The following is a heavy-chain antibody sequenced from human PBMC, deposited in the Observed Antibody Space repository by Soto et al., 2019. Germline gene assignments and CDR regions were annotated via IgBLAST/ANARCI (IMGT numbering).Heavy chain of an antibody. CDR2: ISYDGNNK. J-gene: IGHJ6*02. Sequence: SLRLSCAASEFTFSKFDMHWVRQAPGKGLEWVAVISYDGNNKYYADSVKGRFSISRDNSKNTLSLQINSLRDEDTAVYFCAREGEVPADIGHYYYGIDVCGQGTTVTVYS. D-gene: IGHD2-2*02. CDR1: EFTFSKFD. V-gene: IGHV3-30-3*01. CDR3: AREGEVPADIGHYYYGIDV.